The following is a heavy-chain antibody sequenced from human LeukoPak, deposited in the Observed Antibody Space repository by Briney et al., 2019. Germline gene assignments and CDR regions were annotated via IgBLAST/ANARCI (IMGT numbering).Heavy chain of an antibody. CDR2: ISSSGSIT. CDR3: ARGPTRILYFDY. CDR1: GFTFSDYE. V-gene: IGHV3-48*03. D-gene: IGHD2-15*01. Sequence: PGGSLRLSCAASGFTFSDYEMTWVRQAPGKGLEWISYISSSGSITSHADSVKGRFTISRDNSKNTLYLQMNSLRAEDTAVYYCARGPTRILYFDYWGQGTLVTVSS. J-gene: IGHJ4*02.